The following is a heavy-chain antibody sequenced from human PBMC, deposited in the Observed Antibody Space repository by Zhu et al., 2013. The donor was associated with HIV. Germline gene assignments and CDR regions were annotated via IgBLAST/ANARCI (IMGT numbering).Heavy chain of an antibody. CDR1: GGTFSSYA. Sequence: QVQLVQSGAEVKKPGSSVKVSCKASGGTFSSYAISWVRQAPGQGLEWMGGIIPIFGTANYAQKFQGRVTITADKSTSTAYMELSSLRSEDTAVYYCAREPEYSSGWYESGVYGMDVWGQGTTVTVSS. J-gene: IGHJ6*02. V-gene: IGHV1-69*06. CDR2: IIPIFGTA. D-gene: IGHD6-19*01. CDR3: AREPEYSSGWYESGVYGMDV.